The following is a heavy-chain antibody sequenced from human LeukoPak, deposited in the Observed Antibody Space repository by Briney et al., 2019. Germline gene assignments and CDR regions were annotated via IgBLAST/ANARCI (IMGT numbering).Heavy chain of an antibody. J-gene: IGHJ3*02. CDR3: ARAYRDAFDI. CDR1: GFTSSSYA. Sequence: GGSLRLSCAASGFTSSSYAMHWVRQAPGKGLEWVAVISYDGSNKYYADSVKGRFTISRDNSKNTLYLQMNSLRAEDTAVYYCARAYRDAFDIWGQETMVTISS. CDR2: ISYDGSNK. V-gene: IGHV3-30*04.